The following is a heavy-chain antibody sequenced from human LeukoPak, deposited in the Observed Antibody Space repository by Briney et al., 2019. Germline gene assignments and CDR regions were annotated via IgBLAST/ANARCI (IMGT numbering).Heavy chain of an antibody. CDR2: ISGSGAST. CDR1: GFTFSNSA. V-gene: IGHV3-23*01. CDR3: AKDYGDYTFDY. J-gene: IGHJ4*02. Sequence: GGSLRLSCAASGFTFSNSAMSWVRQAPGKGLEWVSSISGSGASTYYADSVKGRFTISRDNAKNSLYLQMNSLRAEDTALYYCAKDYGDYTFDYWGQGTLVTVSS. D-gene: IGHD4-17*01.